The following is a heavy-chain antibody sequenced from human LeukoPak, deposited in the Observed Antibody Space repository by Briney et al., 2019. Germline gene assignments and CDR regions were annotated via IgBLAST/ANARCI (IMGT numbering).Heavy chain of an antibody. D-gene: IGHD4-11*01. Sequence: ASVKVSCKASGGTFSSYAISWVRQAPGQGLEWMGWINSNSGDTNYAQKVQGRVTMTRGTSISTAYMELSRLRSDDTAVYYCARDRLHVFDYWGQGTLVTVSS. CDR1: GGTFSSYA. J-gene: IGHJ4*02. V-gene: IGHV1-2*02. CDR3: ARDRLHVFDY. CDR2: INSNSGDT.